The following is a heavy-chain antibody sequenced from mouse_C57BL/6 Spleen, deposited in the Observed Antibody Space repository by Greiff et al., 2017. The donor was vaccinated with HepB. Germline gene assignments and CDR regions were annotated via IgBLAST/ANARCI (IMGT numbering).Heavy chain of an antibody. J-gene: IGHJ1*03. CDR3: ARSWTRYFDV. V-gene: IGHV1-80*01. CDR1: GYAFSSYW. Sequence: VQRVESGAELVKPGASVKISCKASGYAFSSYWMNWVKQRPGKGLEWIGQIYPGDGDTNYNGKFKGKATLTADKSSSTAYMQLSSLTSEDSAVYFCARSWTRYFDVWGTGTTVTVSS. CDR2: IYPGDGDT.